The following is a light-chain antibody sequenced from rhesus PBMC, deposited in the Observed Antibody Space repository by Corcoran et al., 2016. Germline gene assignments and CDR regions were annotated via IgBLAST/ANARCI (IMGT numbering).Light chain of an antibody. V-gene: IGKV1-43*01. J-gene: IGKJ3*01. Sequence: DIQMTQSPSSLSASAGDTVTITCRARQGISTYLNWYQQKTGKAPKRLIYAASRLESGVPSRFSGSGSGTEFTRPNSNLQPEDFATYYCLQHNSNPFTFGPGTKLDIK. CDR3: LQHNSNPFT. CDR2: AAS. CDR1: QGISTY.